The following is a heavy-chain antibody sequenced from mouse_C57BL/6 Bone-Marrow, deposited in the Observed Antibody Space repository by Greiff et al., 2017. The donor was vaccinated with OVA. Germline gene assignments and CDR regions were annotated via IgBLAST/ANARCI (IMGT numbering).Heavy chain of an antibody. CDR2: IYPRSGNT. V-gene: IGHV1-81*01. D-gene: IGHD1-1*01. Sequence: QVQLQQSGAELARPGASVKLSCKASGYTFTSYGISWVKQRTGQGLEWIGEIYPRSGNTYYNEKFKGKATLTADKSSSTAYMELRSLTSEDSAVYFCARLWLYYGSGYNYWGQGTTLTVSS. J-gene: IGHJ2*01. CDR1: GYTFTSYG. CDR3: ARLWLYYGSGYNY.